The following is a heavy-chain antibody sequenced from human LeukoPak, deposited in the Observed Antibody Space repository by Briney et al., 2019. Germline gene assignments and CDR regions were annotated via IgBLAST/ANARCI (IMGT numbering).Heavy chain of an antibody. D-gene: IGHD3-22*01. CDR3: ARRENNGYYLS. CDR1: GFTVGTNY. Sequence: GGSLRLSCAAPGFTVGTNYMIWVAQAQGKGLDWVSVLYSDGTTYYADSVKGRFIISRDNSRNTLSLQMHSLRAEDTAVYYCARRENNGYYLSWGQGTLVTVSS. V-gene: IGHV3-53*01. CDR2: LYSDGTT. J-gene: IGHJ5*02.